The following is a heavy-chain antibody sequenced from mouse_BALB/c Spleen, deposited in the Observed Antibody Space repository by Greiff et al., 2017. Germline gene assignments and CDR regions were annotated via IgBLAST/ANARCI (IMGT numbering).Heavy chain of an antibody. J-gene: IGHJ4*01. V-gene: IGHV5-17*02. CDR1: GFTFSSFG. D-gene: IGHD1-2*01. CDR2: ISSGSSTI. Sequence: EVKVVESGGGLVQPGGSRKLSCAASGFTFSSFGMHWVRQAPEKGLEWVAYISSGSSTIYYADTVKGRFTISRDNPKNTLFLQMTSLRSEDTAMYYCVRYLTAIYGMDDWGQGTSGTVS. CDR3: VRYLTAIYGMDD.